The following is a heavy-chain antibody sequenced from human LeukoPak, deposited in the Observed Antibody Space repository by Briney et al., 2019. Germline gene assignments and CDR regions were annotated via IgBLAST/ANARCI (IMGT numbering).Heavy chain of an antibody. CDR1: GGSISRYY. V-gene: IGHV4-59*01. J-gene: IGHJ4*02. D-gene: IGHD3-22*01. CDR3: ARWGYFDSSTYFVVEY. CDR2: IHYSGST. Sequence: SETLSLTCAVSGGSISRYYWNWIRQPPGERLEWIGWIHYSGSTAYNPSLESRVTMSVDTSRNHTSLKMTSVTAADTATYYCARWGYFDSSTYFVVEYWGQGVLVTVSS.